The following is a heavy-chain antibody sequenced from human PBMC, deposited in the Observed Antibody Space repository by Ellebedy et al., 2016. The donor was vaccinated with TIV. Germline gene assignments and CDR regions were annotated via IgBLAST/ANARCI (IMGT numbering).Heavy chain of an antibody. Sequence: ASVKVSXKASGYTFTSYGISWVRQAPGQGLECMGCVSAYNGDTYYAQKFQGRVTMTTDTSTSTAYMELRSLRSDDTAVYYCARQGSSGWHDPIDYWGQGTLVTVSS. V-gene: IGHV1-18*01. D-gene: IGHD6-19*01. CDR2: VSAYNGDT. J-gene: IGHJ4*02. CDR1: GYTFTSYG. CDR3: ARQGSSGWHDPIDY.